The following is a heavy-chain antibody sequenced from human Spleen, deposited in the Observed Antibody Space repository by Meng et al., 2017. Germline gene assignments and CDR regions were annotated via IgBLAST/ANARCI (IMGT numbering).Heavy chain of an antibody. D-gene: IGHD6-13*01. Sequence: ASVKVSCKASGYTFTGYYMHWVRQAPGQGLEWMGRINPNSGGTNYAQKFQGRVTMTRDTSISTAYMELSRLTSEDTAVNYCASAVIAAAAYYYGLDVWGQGTTVTVSS. CDR2: INPNSGGT. CDR1: GYTFTGYY. V-gene: IGHV1-2*06. J-gene: IGHJ6*02. CDR3: ASAVIAAAAYYYGLDV.